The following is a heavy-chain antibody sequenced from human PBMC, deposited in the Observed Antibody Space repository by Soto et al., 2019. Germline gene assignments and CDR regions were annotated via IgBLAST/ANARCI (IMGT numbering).Heavy chain of an antibody. V-gene: IGHV3-21*06. CDR3: AP. CDR1: GFTFSSYT. J-gene: IGHJ5*02. CDR2: INTVGSDI. Sequence: GGSLRLSCATSGFTFSSYTMIWVRQAPGKGLEWVSSINTVGSDIFHADSVKGRFIISRDNAKNSLHLRMSSLRADDTAVYYCAPW.